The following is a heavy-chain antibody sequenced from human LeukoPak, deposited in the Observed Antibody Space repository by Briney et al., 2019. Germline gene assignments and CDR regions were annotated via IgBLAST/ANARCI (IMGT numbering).Heavy chain of an antibody. Sequence: GGSLRLSCAASGFTFSSYAMSWVRQAPGKGLEWVAVISYDGSNKYHADSVKGRFTISRDNSKNTLYLQMNNLRGEDRAVYYCARAPEIGTTPSYFDYWGQGTLVTVSS. V-gene: IGHV3-30*01. CDR3: ARAPEIGTTPSYFDY. J-gene: IGHJ4*02. CDR2: ISYDGSNK. D-gene: IGHD1-7*01. CDR1: GFTFSSYA.